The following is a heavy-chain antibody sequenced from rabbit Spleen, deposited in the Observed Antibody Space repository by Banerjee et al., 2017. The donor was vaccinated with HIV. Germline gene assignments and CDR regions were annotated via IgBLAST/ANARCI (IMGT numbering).Heavy chain of an antibody. V-gene: IGHV1S69*01. CDR1: GFDFSSTA. D-gene: IGHD4-2*01. CDR3: ARGYGGSDDAFDP. CDR2: ISTSGSA. Sequence: EESGGGLVQPGGSLKLSCKASGFDFSSTAISWVRQAPGKGLEWIGIISTSGSAYYASWAKGRFTISKSSSTTVDLKLTSPTTEDTATYFCARGYGGSDDAFDPWGQGTLVTVS. J-gene: IGHJ2*01.